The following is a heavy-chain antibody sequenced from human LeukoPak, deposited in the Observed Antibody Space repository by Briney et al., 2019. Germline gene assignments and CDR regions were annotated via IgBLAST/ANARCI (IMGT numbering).Heavy chain of an antibody. CDR2: SSAYNGNT. V-gene: IGHV1-18*01. D-gene: IGHD3-9*01. CDR1: GYTFTSYG. CDR3: YIYLHLLLFFNDAFQI. Sequence: ASGKLSCKASGYTFTSYGISWVRQAPGQRLKGRGGSSAYNGNTKYAKKLQRRRTVSTDTSTSTTYKDTRRLRSDDPAVSHFYIYLHLLLFFNDAFQIWGEERMVTVSS. J-gene: IGHJ3*02.